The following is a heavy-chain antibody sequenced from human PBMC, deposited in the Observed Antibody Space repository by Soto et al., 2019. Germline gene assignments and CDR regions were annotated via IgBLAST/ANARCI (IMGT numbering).Heavy chain of an antibody. CDR3: VKDMQLWRLDS. Sequence: GASVKVSCKASGYTFTSYAMHWVRQAPGQRLEWMGWINAGNGNTKHSQKLQGRVTITTDTSASTAYMELNSLRAEDTAVYYCVKDMQLWRLDSWGQGTLVTVSS. V-gene: IGHV1-3*01. J-gene: IGHJ4*02. CDR1: GYTFTSYA. D-gene: IGHD2-15*01. CDR2: INAGNGNT.